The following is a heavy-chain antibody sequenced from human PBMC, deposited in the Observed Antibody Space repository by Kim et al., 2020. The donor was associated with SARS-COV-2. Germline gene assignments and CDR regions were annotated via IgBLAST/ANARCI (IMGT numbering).Heavy chain of an antibody. Sequence: KFQGRVTITRETPASTAYMELSSLRSEDTAVYYCARVASSGWYSFPDFDYWGQGTLVTVSS. J-gene: IGHJ4*02. D-gene: IGHD6-19*01. CDR3: ARVASSGWYSFPDFDY. V-gene: IGHV1-3*01.